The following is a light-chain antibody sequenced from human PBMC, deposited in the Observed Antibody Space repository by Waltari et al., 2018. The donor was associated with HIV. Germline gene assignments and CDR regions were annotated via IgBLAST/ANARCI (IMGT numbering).Light chain of an antibody. Sequence: QSALTQPRSVSGSPGQSVTISCTGPSSDSSYFDYVSWYQQYPGKAPRVIIYEVNQRPSGVPDRFTGSKSGITASLTISGLQGEDEADYYCCSYAGAYTYVFGTGTKVNVL. V-gene: IGLV2-11*01. CDR3: CSYAGAYTYV. CDR2: EVN. CDR1: SSDSSYFDY. J-gene: IGLJ1*01.